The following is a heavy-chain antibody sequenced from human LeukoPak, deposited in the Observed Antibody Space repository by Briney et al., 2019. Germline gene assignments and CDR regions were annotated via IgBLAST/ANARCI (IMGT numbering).Heavy chain of an antibody. CDR1: GASISSSSYY. V-gene: IGHV4-39*01. CDR2: IYYSGNT. D-gene: IGHD1-26*01. J-gene: IGHJ4*02. CDR3: ARHSSGSYYDPLDC. Sequence: PSETLSLTCTVSGASISSSSYYWAWIRQPPGRGLEWIGSIYYSGNTFYNPSLKSRVTISVDTSKNQFSLKLSSVTAADTAVYYCARHSSGSYYDPLDCWGQGTLVTVSS.